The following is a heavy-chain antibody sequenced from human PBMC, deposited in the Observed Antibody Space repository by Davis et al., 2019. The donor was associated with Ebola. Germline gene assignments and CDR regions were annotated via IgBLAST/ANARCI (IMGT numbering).Heavy chain of an antibody. V-gene: IGHV3-21*01. CDR1: GFTFSSYS. Sequence: GESLKISCAASGFTFSSYSMNWVRQAPGKGLEWVSSISSSSSYIYYADSVKGRFTISRDNTKNSLYLQMNSLRAEDTAVYYCARETYDYVWGSYEIIFDYWGQGTLVTVSS. J-gene: IGHJ4*02. CDR2: ISSSSSYI. CDR3: ARETYDYVWGSYEIIFDY. D-gene: IGHD3-16*01.